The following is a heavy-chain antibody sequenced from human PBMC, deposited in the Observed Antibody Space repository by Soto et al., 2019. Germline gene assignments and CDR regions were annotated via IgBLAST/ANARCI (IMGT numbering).Heavy chain of an antibody. V-gene: IGHV3-7*01. D-gene: IGHD5-12*01. CDR2: IKQDGSEK. Sequence: VGSLRLSCAASGFTFSSYWMSWVRQAPGKGLEWVANIKQDGSEKYYVDSVKGRFTISRDNAKNSLYLQMNSLRAEDTAVYYCARDEGRDGYNSDAFDIWGQGTMVTVSS. J-gene: IGHJ3*02. CDR1: GFTFSSYW. CDR3: ARDEGRDGYNSDAFDI.